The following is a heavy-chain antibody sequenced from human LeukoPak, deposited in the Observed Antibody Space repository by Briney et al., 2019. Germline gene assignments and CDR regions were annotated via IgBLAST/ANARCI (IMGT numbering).Heavy chain of an antibody. D-gene: IGHD6-13*01. CDR1: GFTFSDYY. CDR3: EKSNKYSSSWSPPFDY. V-gene: IGHV3-11*06. CDR2: ISSSSSYT. Sequence: GGSLRLSCVASGFTFSDYYMSWIRQAPGKGLEWVSYISSSSSYTNYADSVKGRFTISRDNSKNTLYLQMNSLRAEDTAVYYCEKSNKYSSSWSPPFDYWGQGTLVTVSS. J-gene: IGHJ4*02.